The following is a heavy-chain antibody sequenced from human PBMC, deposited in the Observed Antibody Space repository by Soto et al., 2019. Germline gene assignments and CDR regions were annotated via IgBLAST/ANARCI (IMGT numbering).Heavy chain of an antibody. D-gene: IGHD6-13*01. Sequence: QVQLVESGGGVVQPGRSLRLSCAASGFTFSSYGMHWVRQAPGKGLEWVAVIWYDGSNKCYADSVKGRFTISRDNSKNTLYLQMNSLRAEDTAVYYCARQRRIAAAGGYFDLWGRGTLVTVSS. J-gene: IGHJ2*01. V-gene: IGHV3-33*01. CDR3: ARQRRIAAAGGYFDL. CDR1: GFTFSSYG. CDR2: IWYDGSNK.